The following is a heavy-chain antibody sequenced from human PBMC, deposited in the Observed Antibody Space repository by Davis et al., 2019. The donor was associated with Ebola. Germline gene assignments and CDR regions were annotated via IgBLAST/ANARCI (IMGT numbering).Heavy chain of an antibody. D-gene: IGHD6-19*01. J-gene: IGHJ4*02. V-gene: IGHV3-74*01. CDR1: GFTFSSYP. CDR2: INSDGSRT. CDR3: ATTPQYSSGQNKPFDC. Sequence: HTGGSLRLSCAASGFTFSSYPMHWVRQAAGKGLVWVSSINSDGSRTHYADSVKGRFTISRDNSKNTLYLQMNSLRAEDTAVYYCATTPQYSSGQNKPFDCWGQGTLVTVSS.